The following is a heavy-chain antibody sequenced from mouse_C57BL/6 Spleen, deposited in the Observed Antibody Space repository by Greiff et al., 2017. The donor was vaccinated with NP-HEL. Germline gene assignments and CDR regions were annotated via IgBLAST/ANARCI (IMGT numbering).Heavy chain of an antibody. CDR2: ISNGGGST. CDR3: ARASSSGSWFAY. J-gene: IGHJ3*01. CDR1: GFTFSDYY. D-gene: IGHD3-2*02. Sequence: EVKLVESGGGLVQPGGSLKLSCAASGFTFSDYYMYWVRQTPEKRLEWVAYISNGGGSTYYPDTVKGRFTISRDNAKNTLYLQMSRLKSEDTAMYYCARASSSGSWFAYWGQGTLVTVSA. V-gene: IGHV5-12*01.